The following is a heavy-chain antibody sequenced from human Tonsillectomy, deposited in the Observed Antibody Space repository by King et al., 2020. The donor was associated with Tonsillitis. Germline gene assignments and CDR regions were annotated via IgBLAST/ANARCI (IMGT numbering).Heavy chain of an antibody. J-gene: IGHJ5*02. CDR2: IYYSGST. CDR3: ARGGGIAAAGTSLWGYYDSSGYYYNWFDP. D-gene: IGHD3-22*01. Sequence: VQLQESGPGLVKPSETLSLTCTVSGGSISSYYWSWIRQPPGKGLEWIGYIYYSGSTNYNPSLKSRVTISVDTSKNQFSLKLSSVTAADTAVYYRARGGGIAAAGTSLWGYYDSSGYYYNWFDPWGQGTLVTVSS. V-gene: IGHV4-59*01. CDR1: GGSISSYY.